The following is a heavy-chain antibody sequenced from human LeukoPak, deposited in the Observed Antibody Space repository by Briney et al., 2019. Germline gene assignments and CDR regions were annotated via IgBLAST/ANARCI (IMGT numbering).Heavy chain of an antibody. CDR2: IYYSGST. V-gene: IGHV4-39*07. CDR3: ARVQQLVPIY. Sequence: PSETLSLTCTVSGGSISSSSYYWGWIRQPPGKGLEWIGSIYYSGSTYYNPSLKSRVTISVDTSKNQFSLKLSSVTAADTAVYYCARVQQLVPIYWGQGTLVTVSS. D-gene: IGHD6-13*01. J-gene: IGHJ4*02. CDR1: GGSISSSSYY.